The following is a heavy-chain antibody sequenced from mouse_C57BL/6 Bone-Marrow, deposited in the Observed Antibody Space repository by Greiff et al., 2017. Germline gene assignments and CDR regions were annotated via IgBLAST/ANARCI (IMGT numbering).Heavy chain of an antibody. Sequence: EVKLMESGGDLVKPGGSLKLSCAASGFTFSSYGMSWVRQTPDKRLEWVATISSGGSYTYYPDSVKGRFTISRDNAKNTLYLQMSSLKSEDTAMYYCERRGDGRDWYFDVWGTGTTVTVTS. V-gene: IGHV5-6*02. CDR2: ISSGGSYT. J-gene: IGHJ1*03. CDR3: ERRGDGRDWYFDV. CDR1: GFTFSSYG.